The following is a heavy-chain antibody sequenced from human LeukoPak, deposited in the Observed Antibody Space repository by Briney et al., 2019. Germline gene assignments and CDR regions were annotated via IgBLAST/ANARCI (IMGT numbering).Heavy chain of an antibody. Sequence: RASVKVSCKASGGTFSSYAISWVRQAPGQGLEWMGGIIPIFGTANYAQKFQGRVTITADKSTSTAYMELSGLRSEDTAVYYCATSITGTTWWFDPWGQGTLVTVSS. CDR1: GGTFSSYA. V-gene: IGHV1-69*06. D-gene: IGHD1-7*01. CDR2: IIPIFGTA. CDR3: ATSITGTTWWFDP. J-gene: IGHJ5*02.